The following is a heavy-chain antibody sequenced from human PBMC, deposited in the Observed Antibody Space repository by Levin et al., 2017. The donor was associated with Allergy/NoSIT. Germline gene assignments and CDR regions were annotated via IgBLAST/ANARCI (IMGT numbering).Heavy chain of an antibody. Sequence: PGGSLRLSCAASGFTFGDYAMHWVRQAPGKGPEWVSGINWNRDKIGYADSVRARFTISRDNAKNSLYLQMNSLGPEDTALYYCAKGLNWGSPNTFDYWGQGTLVTVSS. V-gene: IGHV3-9*01. CDR2: INWNRDKI. J-gene: IGHJ4*02. CDR1: GFTFGDYA. CDR3: AKGLNWGSPNTFDY. D-gene: IGHD7-27*01.